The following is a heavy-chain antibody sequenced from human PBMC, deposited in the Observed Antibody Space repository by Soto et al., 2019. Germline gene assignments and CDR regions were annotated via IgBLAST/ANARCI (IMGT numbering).Heavy chain of an antibody. V-gene: IGHV4-34*01. J-gene: IGHJ5*02. CDR3: AGGIVVVPAAKYNWFDP. Sequence: QVQLQQWGAGLLKPSETLSLTCAVYGGSFSGYYWSWIRQPPGKGLEWIGEINHSGSTNYNPSLKSRVTISVDTSKTQFSLKLSSVTAADTAVYYCAGGIVVVPAAKYNWFDPWGQGTLVTVSS. CDR2: INHSGST. D-gene: IGHD2-2*01. CDR1: GGSFSGYY.